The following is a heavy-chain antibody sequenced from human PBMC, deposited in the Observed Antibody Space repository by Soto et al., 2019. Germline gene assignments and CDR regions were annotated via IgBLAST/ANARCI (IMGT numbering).Heavy chain of an antibody. Sequence: AGGSLRLSCAASGFTFSSYWMSWVRQAPGKGLEWVANIKQDGSEKYYVDSVKGRFTISRDNAKNSLYLQMNSMRAEDTAVYYCARDISSSSLNWFDPWGQGTLVTVSS. CDR3: ARDISSSSLNWFDP. D-gene: IGHD6-6*01. CDR1: GFTFSSYW. CDR2: IKQDGSEK. J-gene: IGHJ5*02. V-gene: IGHV3-7*01.